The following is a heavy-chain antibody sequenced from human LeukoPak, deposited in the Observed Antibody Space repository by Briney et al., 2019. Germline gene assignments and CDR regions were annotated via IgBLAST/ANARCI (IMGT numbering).Heavy chain of an antibody. CDR3: VRESFSRGDFN. CDR1: GFIFSTYW. V-gene: IGHV3-7*01. D-gene: IGHD7-27*01. Sequence: PWGSLRLSCAASGFIFSTYWMTWVRQAPGKGLEWVATIKYDGNEKYYVDSVRGRFTISRDNAKNSLYLQMNSLTAEDTAVFYCVRESFSRGDFNWGQGTLVSVSS. CDR2: IKYDGNEK. J-gene: IGHJ4*02.